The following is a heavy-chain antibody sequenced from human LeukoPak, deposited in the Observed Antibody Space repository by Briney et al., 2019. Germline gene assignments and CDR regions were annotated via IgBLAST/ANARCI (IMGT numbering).Heavy chain of an antibody. V-gene: IGHV1-2*02. D-gene: IGHD2-2*02. CDR1: GYTFTGYY. Sequence: ASVKVSCKASGYTFTGYYMHWVRQAPGQGLEWMGWINPNSGGTNYAQKFQGRVTMTRDTSISTVYMELSRLRSDDTAVYYCASFSIVVVPAAILGDAFDIWGQGTMVTVSS. J-gene: IGHJ3*02. CDR3: ASFSIVVVPAAILGDAFDI. CDR2: INPNSGGT.